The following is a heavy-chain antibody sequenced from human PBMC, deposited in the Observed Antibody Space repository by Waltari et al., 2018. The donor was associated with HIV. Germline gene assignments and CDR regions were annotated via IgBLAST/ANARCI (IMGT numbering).Heavy chain of an antibody. CDR3: ARDRHSNSRILGYYYGMDV. Sequence: QVQLVQSGAEVKKPEVSVKVSCKATGYHFTDYYMHRMGQAPGQGLEWMGWINPNSGGTNYAQKFQGRVTMTRDTSISTAYMELSRLRSDDTAVYYCARDRHSNSRILGYYYGMDVWGQGTTVTVSS. CDR2: INPNSGGT. V-gene: IGHV1-2*02. D-gene: IGHD6-6*01. J-gene: IGHJ6*02. CDR1: GYHFTDYY.